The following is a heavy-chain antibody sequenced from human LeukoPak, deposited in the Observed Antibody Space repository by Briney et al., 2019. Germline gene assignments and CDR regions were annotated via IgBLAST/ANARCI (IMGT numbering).Heavy chain of an antibody. Sequence: SETLSLTCTVSGGSISSYYWSWIRQPPGKGLEWIGYIYYSGSTYYNPSLKSRVTISVDTSKNQFSLKLSSVTAADTAAYYCARDLSISGGDYYYYYYMDVWGKGTTVTVSS. J-gene: IGHJ6*03. CDR1: GGSISSYY. CDR3: ARDLSISGGDYYYYYYMDV. CDR2: IYYSGST. D-gene: IGHD3-16*01. V-gene: IGHV4-30-4*08.